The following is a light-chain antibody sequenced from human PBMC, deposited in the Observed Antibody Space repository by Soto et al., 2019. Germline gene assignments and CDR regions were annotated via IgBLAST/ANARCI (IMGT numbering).Light chain of an antibody. J-gene: IGKJ1*01. V-gene: IGKV3-20*01. CDR3: QQYSNWPPWT. Sequence: EIVLTQSPGTPSLSPGERATLSCRAIQSVSSIYLAWYQQKPGQAPRLLIYGASSRATGVPARFSASGSGTEFTLTISGLQSEDFAVYYCQQYSNWPPWTFGPGTKVDIK. CDR1: QSVSSIY. CDR2: GAS.